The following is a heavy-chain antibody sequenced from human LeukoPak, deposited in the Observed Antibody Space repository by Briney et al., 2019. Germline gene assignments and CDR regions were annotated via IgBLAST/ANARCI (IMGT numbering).Heavy chain of an antibody. CDR2: ISSSSGYI. CDR1: GFTFSTYS. D-gene: IGHD7-27*01. CDR3: AESNLGYYFDY. J-gene: IGHJ4*02. V-gene: IGHV3-21*01. Sequence: GGSLRLSCAASGFTFSTYSMSWVRQAPGKGLEWVSSISSSSGYIYYADSVKGRFTISRDNAKNSLYLQMNSLRVEDTAVYYCAESNLGYYFDYWGQGTLVTVSS.